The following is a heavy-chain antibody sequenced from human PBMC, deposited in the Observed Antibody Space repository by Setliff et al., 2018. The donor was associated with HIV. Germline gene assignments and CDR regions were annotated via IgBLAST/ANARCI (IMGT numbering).Heavy chain of an antibody. CDR3: ARVGGYSSGWYEACDI. J-gene: IGHJ3*02. CDR1: GFTFSTYE. D-gene: IGHD6-19*01. CDR2: ISSSGDTI. Sequence: GGSLRLSCAASGFTFSTYEMNWVRQAPGKGLEWISYISSSGDTIYYADSVTGRFTISRDNAKNSLYLQMNSLRVEDTAVYYCARVGGYSSGWYEACDIWGQGTMVTVSS. V-gene: IGHV3-48*03.